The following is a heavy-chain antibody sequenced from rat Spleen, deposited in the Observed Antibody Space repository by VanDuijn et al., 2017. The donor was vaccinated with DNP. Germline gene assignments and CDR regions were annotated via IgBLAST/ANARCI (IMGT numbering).Heavy chain of an antibody. D-gene: IGHD2-6*01. Sequence: EVQLVESGGGLVQPGRSLKLSCAASGFTFSDHNMAWVRQAPTKGLDWVATISASGGSTYYRDSVKGRFTVSRDNAKSTLYLQMNSLRSEDTATYYCTSLPYWGQGVMVTVSS. CDR3: TSLPY. CDR2: ISASGGST. V-gene: IGHV5-25*01. J-gene: IGHJ2*01. CDR1: GFTFSDHN.